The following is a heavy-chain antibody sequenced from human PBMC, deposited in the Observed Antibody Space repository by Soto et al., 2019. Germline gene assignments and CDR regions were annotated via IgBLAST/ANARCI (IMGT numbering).Heavy chain of an antibody. J-gene: IGHJ6*02. Sequence: GASVKVSCKASGGTFSSYAISWVRQAPGQGLGWMGGIIPIFGTANYAQKFQGRVTITADESTSTAYMELSSLRSEDTAVYYCAREGRFGVVINGMDVWGQGTTVTVSS. V-gene: IGHV1-69*13. D-gene: IGHD3-3*01. CDR3: AREGRFGVVINGMDV. CDR1: GGTFSSYA. CDR2: IIPIFGTA.